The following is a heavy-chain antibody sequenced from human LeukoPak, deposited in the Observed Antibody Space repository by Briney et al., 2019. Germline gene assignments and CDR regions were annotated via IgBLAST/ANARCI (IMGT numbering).Heavy chain of an antibody. J-gene: IGHJ6*02. D-gene: IGHD1-1*01. V-gene: IGHV4-39*01. CDR2: IYYSGST. Sequence: SETLSLTCTVSGGSISSSSYYWGWIRQPPGKGLEWIGSIYYSGSTYYNPSLKSRVTISVDTSKNQFSLKLSSVTAADTAVYYCARLAKWRYALYYYYGMDVWGQGTTVTVSS. CDR3: ARLAKWRYALYYYYGMDV. CDR1: GGSISSSSYY.